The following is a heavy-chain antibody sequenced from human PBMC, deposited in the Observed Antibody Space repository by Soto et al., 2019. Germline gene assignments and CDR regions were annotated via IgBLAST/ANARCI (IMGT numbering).Heavy chain of an antibody. D-gene: IGHD6-13*01. CDR1: GGSINSAGHS. V-gene: IGHV4-30-2*06. CDR2: SYHSGSS. J-gene: IGHJ6*02. CDR3: ARVLAAAVKNYYYYHYGMAV. Sequence: PSETLSLTCTVSGGSINSAGHSWGWVRQSPGKGLEWIGYSYHSGSSYYNPSLQSRVTISVDRSKAQFYLTLTSVTAADTAVYYCARVLAAAVKNYYYYHYGMAVCGQGTTVIVSS.